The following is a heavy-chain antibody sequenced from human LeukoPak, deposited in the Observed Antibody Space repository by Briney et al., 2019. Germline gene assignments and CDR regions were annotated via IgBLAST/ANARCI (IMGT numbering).Heavy chain of an antibody. Sequence: PSETLSLTCTVSGGSISSRSCCWGWIRQPPGKGLEWIGTIYYSGSTYYNPSLKSRVTISVDTSKNQFSLKLSSVTAADTAVYYCARTVPGPPPYYYYGMDVWGQGTTVTVSS. J-gene: IGHJ6*02. CDR1: GGSISSRSCC. CDR2: IYYSGST. CDR3: ARTVPGPPPYYYYGMDV. V-gene: IGHV4-39*07.